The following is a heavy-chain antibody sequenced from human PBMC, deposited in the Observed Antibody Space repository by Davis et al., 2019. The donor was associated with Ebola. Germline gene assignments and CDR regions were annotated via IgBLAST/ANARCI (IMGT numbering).Heavy chain of an antibody. Sequence: AASVTVSCKASGFTFPDYYIHWVRPAPGQGLQWVGRINPNSGGTNYAQKFQGRVTMARDTSISTAYMEVSSLTSDDTAVYYCARVRIFGSEAFDLWGHGTMVTVSP. CDR2: INPNSGGT. J-gene: IGHJ3*01. V-gene: IGHV1-2*06. CDR3: ARVRIFGSEAFDL. CDR1: GFTFPDYY. D-gene: IGHD3-3*01.